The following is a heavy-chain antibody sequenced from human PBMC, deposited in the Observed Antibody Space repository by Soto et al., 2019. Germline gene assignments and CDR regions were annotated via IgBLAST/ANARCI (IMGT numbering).Heavy chain of an antibody. CDR1: GFTFSSYS. D-gene: IGHD2-8*01. V-gene: IGHV3-21*01. CDR3: ARDDQLYAINYYYYYGMDV. Sequence: PGGSLRLSCAASGFTFSSYSMNWVRQAPGKGLEWVSSISSSSIYIYYADSVKGRFTISRDNAKNSLYLQMNSLRAEDAAVYYCARDDQLYAINYYYYYGMDVWGQGTTVTVSS. CDR2: ISSSSIYI. J-gene: IGHJ6*02.